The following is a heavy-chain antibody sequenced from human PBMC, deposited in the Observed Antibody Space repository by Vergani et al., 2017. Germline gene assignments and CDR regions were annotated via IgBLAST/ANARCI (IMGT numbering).Heavy chain of an antibody. V-gene: IGHV3-30*18. Sequence: QVQLVESGGGVVQPGRSLRLSCAASGFTFSSYGMHWVRQAPGKGLEWVAVISYDGSNKYYADSVKGRFTISRDNSKNTLYLQMNSLRAEDTAVYYCAKDLLNYDFWSGYTNNWFDPWGQGTLVTVSS. CDR3: AKDLLNYDFWSGYTNNWFDP. D-gene: IGHD3-3*01. CDR2: ISYDGSNK. CDR1: GFTFSSYG. J-gene: IGHJ5*02.